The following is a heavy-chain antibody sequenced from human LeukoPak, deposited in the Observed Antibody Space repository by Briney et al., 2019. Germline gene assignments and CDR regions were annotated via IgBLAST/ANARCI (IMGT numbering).Heavy chain of an antibody. CDR1: GYTFTSYA. D-gene: IGHD5-24*01. CDR2: INAGNGNT. CDR3: ARDPRRDGYNDYMDY. Sequence: ASVKVSCTASGYTFTSYAMHWVRQAPGQRREWMGWINAGNGNTKYSQKFQGRVTITRDTSASTAYMELSSLRSEDTAVYYCARDPRRDGYNDYMDYWGQGTLVTVSP. V-gene: IGHV1-3*01. J-gene: IGHJ4*02.